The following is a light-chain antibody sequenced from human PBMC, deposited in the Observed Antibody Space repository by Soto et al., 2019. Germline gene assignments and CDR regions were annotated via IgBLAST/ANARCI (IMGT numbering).Light chain of an antibody. CDR3: QQRSNWLT. V-gene: IGKV3-11*01. J-gene: IGKJ4*01. CDR2: NAS. Sequence: EIVWTHSPATLSLSPGERATFSCRASQSVSAYLAWYQQKPGQAPRLLIYNASNRATGIPARFSGSGSGTDFTLTISSLEPEDFAVYYCQQRSNWLTFGGGTKVEIK. CDR1: QSVSAY.